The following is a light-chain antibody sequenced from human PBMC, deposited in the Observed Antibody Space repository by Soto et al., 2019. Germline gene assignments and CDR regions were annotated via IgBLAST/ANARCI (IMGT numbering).Light chain of an antibody. J-gene: IGLJ1*01. CDR3: SSYVGTNNYV. CDR2: EVT. CDR1: SSDVGGYNY. V-gene: IGLV2-8*01. Sequence: QSVLTQPPSASGSPGQSLTISCTGTSSDVGGYNYVSWYQQHPGKAPRLMIYEVTKRPSDISDRFSGSKSGNTASLTVSGLQAEDEADYYCSSYVGTNNYVFGTGTKVTVL.